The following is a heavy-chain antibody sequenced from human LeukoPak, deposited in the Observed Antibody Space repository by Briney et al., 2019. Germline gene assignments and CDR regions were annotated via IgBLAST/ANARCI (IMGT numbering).Heavy chain of an antibody. Sequence: ASVKVSCKASGGTFSSYAISWVRQAPGQGLEWMGGIIPIFGTANYAQKFQGRVTITTDESTSTAYMELSSLRSEDTAVYYCARDLGSSWYKGAFDIWGQGTMVTVSS. CDR1: GGTFSSYA. J-gene: IGHJ3*02. CDR3: ARDLGSSWYKGAFDI. D-gene: IGHD6-13*01. CDR2: IIPIFGTA. V-gene: IGHV1-69*05.